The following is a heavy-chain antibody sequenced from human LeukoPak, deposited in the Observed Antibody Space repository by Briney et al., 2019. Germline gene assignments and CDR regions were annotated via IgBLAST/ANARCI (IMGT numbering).Heavy chain of an antibody. CDR1: GGSISSGGYY. Sequence: SETLSLTCTVSGGSISSGGYYWSWIRQPAGKGLEWIGRMYTSGNTNYNPSLKSRATISVDTSKNQFSLELSSVTAADTAVYYCARDSSGYFYFDYWGQGTLVTVSS. J-gene: IGHJ4*02. CDR2: MYTSGNT. D-gene: IGHD3-22*01. V-gene: IGHV4-61*02. CDR3: ARDSSGYFYFDY.